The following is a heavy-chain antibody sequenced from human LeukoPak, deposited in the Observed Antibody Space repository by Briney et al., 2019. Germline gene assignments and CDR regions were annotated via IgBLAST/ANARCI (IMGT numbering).Heavy chain of an antibody. CDR1: GGSFSSYY. CDR2: IFYSGST. V-gene: IGHV4-59*01. Sequence: SETLCLTCTVSGGSFSSYYWSWIRQAPGKGLEWIGYIFYSGSTNYNPSLKSRVTISVDTSKNQFSLKLSSVTAADTAVYYCARDQNRAFYIWGQGTMVTVSS. J-gene: IGHJ3*02. CDR3: ARDQNRAFYI.